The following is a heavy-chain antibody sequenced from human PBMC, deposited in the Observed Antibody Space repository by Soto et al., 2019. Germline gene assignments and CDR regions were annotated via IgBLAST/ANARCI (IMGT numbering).Heavy chain of an antibody. D-gene: IGHD3-22*01. CDR3: ASYYYDSSGYYFSAFGFDY. V-gene: IGHV4-39*01. J-gene: IGHJ4*02. CDR1: GGSISSSSYY. Sequence: SETLSLTCTVSGGSISSSSYYWGWIRQPPGKGLEWIGSIYYSGSTYYNPSLKSRVTISVDTSKNQFSLQLSSVTAADTAVYYCASYYYDSSGYYFSAFGFDYWGQGTLVTVSS. CDR2: IYYSGST.